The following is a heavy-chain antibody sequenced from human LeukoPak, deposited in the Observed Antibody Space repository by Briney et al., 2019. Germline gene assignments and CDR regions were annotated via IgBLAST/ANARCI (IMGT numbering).Heavy chain of an antibody. Sequence: GRSLRLSCAASGFTFSTYAMHWVRQAPGKGLEWVTVISYDAKNEYYADSVRGRFTISRDNSKNTLYLQMNSLRPDDTAVYYCAVGGSGWFFDYWGQGTLVTVSS. D-gene: IGHD6-19*01. CDR3: AVGGSGWFFDY. CDR1: GFTFSTYA. CDR2: ISYDAKNE. J-gene: IGHJ4*02. V-gene: IGHV3-30*04.